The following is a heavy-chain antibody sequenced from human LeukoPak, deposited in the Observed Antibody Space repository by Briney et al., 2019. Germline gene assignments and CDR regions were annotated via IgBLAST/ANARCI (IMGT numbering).Heavy chain of an antibody. D-gene: IGHD6-13*01. CDR2: LRYDETNE. J-gene: IGHJ4*02. CDR3: ARGWYFDS. CDR1: VFIFTNFD. Sequence: GGSLRLSCAASVFIFTNFDMHWVCQAPGKGLEWVAFLRYDETNEHYADSLKGRFTISRDNSKDTLYLHMDSLRVEDTAVYYCARGWYFDSWGQGTLVTVSS. V-gene: IGHV3-30*02.